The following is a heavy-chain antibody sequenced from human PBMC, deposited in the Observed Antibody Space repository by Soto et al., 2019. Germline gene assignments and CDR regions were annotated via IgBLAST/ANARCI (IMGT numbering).Heavy chain of an antibody. CDR3: AKDRLREEYYYYGMDV. D-gene: IGHD5-12*01. V-gene: IGHV3-23*01. CDR2: ISGSGGST. Sequence: GGSLSLSCAASGFPLRTLAMAWVGQAPGKGLEWVSAISGSGGSTYYADSVKGRFTISRDNSKNTLYLQMNSLRAEDTAVYYCAKDRLREEYYYYGMDVWGQGTTVTVSS. CDR1: GFPLRTLA. J-gene: IGHJ6*02.